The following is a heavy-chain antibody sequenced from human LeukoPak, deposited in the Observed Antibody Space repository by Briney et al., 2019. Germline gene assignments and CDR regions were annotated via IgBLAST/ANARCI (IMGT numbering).Heavy chain of an antibody. Sequence: AGGSLRLSCAATGLTVSSNFMNWVRQAPGKGLEWVSSISSSSSYIYYADSVKGRFTISRDNAKNSLYLQMNSLRAEDTAVYYCARDLGDQQVYGMDVWGQGTTVTVSS. CDR2: ISSSSSYI. CDR1: GLTVSSNF. CDR3: ARDLGDQQVYGMDV. J-gene: IGHJ6*02. V-gene: IGHV3-21*01. D-gene: IGHD2-2*01.